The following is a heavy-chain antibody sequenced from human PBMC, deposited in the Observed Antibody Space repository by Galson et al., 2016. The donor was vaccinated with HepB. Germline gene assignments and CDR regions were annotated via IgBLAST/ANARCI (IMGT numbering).Heavy chain of an antibody. CDR3: ARSGCSSSTCPVYYFDY. D-gene: IGHD2-2*01. CDR1: GYTFISSY. CDR2: IDPSGGTT. J-gene: IGHJ4*02. V-gene: IGHV1-46*01. Sequence: SVKVSCKASGYTFISSYIHWVRQAPGQGLEWMGVIDPSGGTTTYTHKFRGRHSMTTDPSTATVYMEVCSLRKEDTAVYYCARSGCSSSTCPVYYFDYWGQGSLVSVSS.